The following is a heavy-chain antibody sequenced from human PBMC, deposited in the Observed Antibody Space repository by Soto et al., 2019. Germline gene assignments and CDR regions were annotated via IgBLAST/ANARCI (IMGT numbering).Heavy chain of an antibody. Sequence: ASVKVSCKASGYTFTSYYMHWVRQAPGQGLEWMGIINPSGGSTSYAQKFQGRVTMTRDTSTSTVYMELSSLRSEDTAVYYCARVIREQQLANPHAFDIWGQGTMVTVSS. CDR2: INPSGGST. CDR3: ARVIREQQLANPHAFDI. V-gene: IGHV1-46*03. D-gene: IGHD6-13*01. J-gene: IGHJ3*02. CDR1: GYTFTSYY.